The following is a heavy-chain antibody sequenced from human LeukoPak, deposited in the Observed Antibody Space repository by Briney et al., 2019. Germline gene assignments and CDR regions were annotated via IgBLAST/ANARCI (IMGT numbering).Heavy chain of an antibody. D-gene: IGHD6-13*01. J-gene: IGHJ6*04. CDR3: ARFPGYGSSSKGEYYYGMDV. CDR1: GFTFSSYS. Sequence: GSLRLSCAASGFTFSSYSMNWVRQAPGKGVEWVSSISSSSSYIYYTDSVKGRFTISRDNTKNSLYLQMNSLRAEDTAVYYCARFPGYGSSSKGEYYYGMDVWGKGTTVTVSS. V-gene: IGHV3-21*01. CDR2: ISSSSSYI.